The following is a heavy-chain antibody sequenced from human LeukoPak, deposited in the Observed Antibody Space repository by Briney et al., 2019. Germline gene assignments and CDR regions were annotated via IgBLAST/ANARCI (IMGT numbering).Heavy chain of an antibody. CDR2: INQDGSET. V-gene: IGHV3-7*01. Sequence: PGGSLRLSCAASGFNFHTFWMSWVRQPPGKGPEWLADINQDGSETNYVGSVKGRFTISRDNAKDSLYLQLNSLRADDTAVYYCASVYRDSGWSCWGQGTLVTVSS. CDR3: ASVYRDSGWSC. D-gene: IGHD6-19*01. CDR1: GFNFHTFW. J-gene: IGHJ4*02.